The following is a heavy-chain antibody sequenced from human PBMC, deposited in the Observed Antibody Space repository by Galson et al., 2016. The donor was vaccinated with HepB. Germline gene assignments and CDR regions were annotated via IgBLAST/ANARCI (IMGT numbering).Heavy chain of an antibody. D-gene: IGHD3-10*01. Sequence: TLSLTCTVSGGSIRSGGIYWSWIRQHPGKGLEWIGYTYYSGNTFYNPSLKSRLTLSVDTSKNQFSLKLSSVTAADTAVCYCARRGRSAFDIWGQGTMVTVSS. CDR1: GGSIRSGGIY. CDR2: TYYSGNT. V-gene: IGHV4-31*03. J-gene: IGHJ3*02. CDR3: ARRGRSAFDI.